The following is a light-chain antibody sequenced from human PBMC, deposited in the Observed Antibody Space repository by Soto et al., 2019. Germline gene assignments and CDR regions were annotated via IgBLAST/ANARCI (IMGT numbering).Light chain of an antibody. V-gene: IGLV2-8*01. CDR1: SSDVGGYNY. CDR2: EVS. J-gene: IGLJ1*01. CDR3: NSYAGSNLGV. Sequence: QSALTQPPSASGSPGQSVTISCTGTSSDVGGYNYVSWYQQHPGKAPKLMIYEVSKRPSGVPDRFSGSKSGNTASLTVSGLQAEDEADYYCNSYAGSNLGVFGTGTKVTVL.